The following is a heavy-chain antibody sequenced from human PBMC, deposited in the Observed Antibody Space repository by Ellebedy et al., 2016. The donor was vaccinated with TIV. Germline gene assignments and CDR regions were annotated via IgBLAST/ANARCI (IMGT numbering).Heavy chain of an antibody. CDR1: GFTFSMYD. CDR2: ISSSGATI. J-gene: IGHJ4*02. Sequence: PGGSLRLSCAASGFTFSMYDMNWARQAPGKGLEWVAHISSSGATIYYADSVKGRFTISRDNSKSTLYLQMSSLRPEDTAVYYCVKWGYKYGFGDYWGQGTLVTVSS. V-gene: IGHV3-48*01. D-gene: IGHD5-18*01. CDR3: VKWGYKYGFGDY.